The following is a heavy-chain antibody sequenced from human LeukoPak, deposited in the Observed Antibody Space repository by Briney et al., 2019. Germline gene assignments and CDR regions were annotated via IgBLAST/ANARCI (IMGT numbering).Heavy chain of an antibody. Sequence: ASVKVSCKASGYTFTSYYMHWVRQAPGQGLEWMGIINPSGGSTSYAQKFQGRVTMTRDMSTSTVYMELSSLRSEDTAVYYCARDASEYYDFWSGYPNYYYYYYMDVWGKGTTVTVSS. V-gene: IGHV1-46*01. CDR2: INPSGGST. J-gene: IGHJ6*03. CDR1: GYTFTSYY. D-gene: IGHD3-3*01. CDR3: ARDASEYYDFWSGYPNYYYYYYMDV.